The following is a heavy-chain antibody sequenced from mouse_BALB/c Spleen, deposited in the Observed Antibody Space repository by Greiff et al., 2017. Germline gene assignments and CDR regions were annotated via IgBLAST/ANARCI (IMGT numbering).Heavy chain of an antibody. Sequence: LQQPGSELVRPGASVKLSCKASGYTFTSYWMHWVKQRPGQGLEWIGNIYPGSGSTNYDEKFKSKATLTVDTSSSTAYMQLSSLTSEDSAVYYCTRGLLLRPQAWFAYWGQGTLVTVSA. V-gene: IGHV1S22*01. CDR3: TRGLLLRPQAWFAY. CDR1: GYTFTSYW. D-gene: IGHD1-1*01. J-gene: IGHJ3*01. CDR2: IYPGSGST.